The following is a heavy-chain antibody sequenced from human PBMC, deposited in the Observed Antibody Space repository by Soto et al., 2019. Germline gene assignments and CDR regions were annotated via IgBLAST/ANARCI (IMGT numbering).Heavy chain of an antibody. D-gene: IGHD4-17*01. CDR2: IWYDGSNK. CDR1: GFTFSSYG. J-gene: IGHJ3*02. Sequence: GGSLRLSCAASGFTFSSYGMHWVRQAPGKGLEWVAVIWYDGSNKYYADSVKGRFTISRDNSKNTLYLQMNSLRAEDTAVYYCARDYGDVYAIDIWGQGTMVTVSS. CDR3: ARDYGDVYAIDI. V-gene: IGHV3-33*01.